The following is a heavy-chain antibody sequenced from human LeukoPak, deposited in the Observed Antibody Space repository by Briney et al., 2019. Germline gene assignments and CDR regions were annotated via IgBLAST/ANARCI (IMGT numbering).Heavy chain of an antibody. CDR3: ASGKTSGYCSSTSCTNWFDP. D-gene: IGHD2-2*01. CDR1: GGSISSSSYY. J-gene: IGHJ5*02. Sequence: SETLSLTCTVSGGSISSSSYYWGWLRQPPGKGLEWIGSIYYSGSTYYNPSLKSRVTISVDTSKNQFSLKLSSVTAADMAVYYCASGKTSGYCSSTSCTNWFDPWGQGTLVTVSS. CDR2: IYYSGST. V-gene: IGHV4-39*01.